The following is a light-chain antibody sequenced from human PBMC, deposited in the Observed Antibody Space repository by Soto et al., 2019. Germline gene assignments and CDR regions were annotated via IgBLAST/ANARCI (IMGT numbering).Light chain of an antibody. J-gene: IGKJ3*01. V-gene: IGKV3-20*01. Sequence: EIVLTQSPGTLSLSPGERATLSCRASQSVSSSYLAWYQQKPGQAPRLLIYGASSRATGIPDRFSGSGSGIDFTITISRLAPEDFAVYDCQQYGSSPRFTFGPGTKVDIK. CDR2: GAS. CDR3: QQYGSSPRFT. CDR1: QSVSSSY.